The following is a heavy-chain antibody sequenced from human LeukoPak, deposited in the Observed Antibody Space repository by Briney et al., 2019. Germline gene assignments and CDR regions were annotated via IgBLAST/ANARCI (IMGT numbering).Heavy chain of an antibody. D-gene: IGHD3-10*01. J-gene: IGHJ4*02. CDR3: ARTGSGSYFRY. CDR1: GFTFNIYE. V-gene: IGHV3-48*03. Sequence: PGGSLRLSCAASGFTFNIYEMGWVRQAPGKGLEWVSYISSSGSTIYYADSVKGRFTISRDNAKNSLHLQMNSLRAEDTAVYYCARTGSGSYFRYWGQGTLVTVSS. CDR2: ISSSGSTI.